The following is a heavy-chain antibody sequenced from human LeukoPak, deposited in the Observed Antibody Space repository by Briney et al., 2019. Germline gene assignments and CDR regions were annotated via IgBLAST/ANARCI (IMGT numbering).Heavy chain of an antibody. D-gene: IGHD4-11*01. V-gene: IGHV3-48*01. J-gene: IGHJ4*02. CDR2: ISISSSLI. CDR3: ARVWQDYSNVDY. Sequence: GGSLRLSCAASGFTFSSYHMNWVRQAPGKGLEWVSYISISSSLIYYADSVKDRFAISRDNAKNSLYLQMNSLRVEDTAVYYCARVWQDYSNVDYWGQGTLVTVSS. CDR1: GFTFSSYH.